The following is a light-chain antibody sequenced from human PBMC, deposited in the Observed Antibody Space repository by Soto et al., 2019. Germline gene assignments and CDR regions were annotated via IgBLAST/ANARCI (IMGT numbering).Light chain of an antibody. CDR2: DVN. CDR3: TSYTTANTLA. CDR1: SRDIGAYIY. V-gene: IGLV2-14*01. Sequence: QSALTQPASVSGSPGQSITISCTGTSRDIGAYIYVSWFQKYPGRAPKCMIYDVNNRPSGVSNRFSGSKSGNTASLTISGLQAEDEAVYFCTSYTTANTLALGGGTKLTVL. J-gene: IGLJ2*01.